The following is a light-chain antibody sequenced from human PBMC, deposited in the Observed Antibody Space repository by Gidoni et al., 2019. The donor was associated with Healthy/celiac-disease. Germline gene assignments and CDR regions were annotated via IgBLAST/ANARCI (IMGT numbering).Light chain of an antibody. Sequence: EIVLTQSPATLSLSPGERATLSCRASQSVSSYLAWYQQKPGQAPRLLIYDASNRATGIPARFSGSGSGTDFPLPIRRLGPEDFAVYYCPQRSHWPPITFGQGTRLEIK. CDR1: QSVSSY. CDR3: PQRSHWPPIT. CDR2: DAS. J-gene: IGKJ5*01. V-gene: IGKV3-11*01.